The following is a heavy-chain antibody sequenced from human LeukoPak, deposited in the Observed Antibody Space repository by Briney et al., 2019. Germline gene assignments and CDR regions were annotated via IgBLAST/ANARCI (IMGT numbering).Heavy chain of an antibody. CDR2: ISSSSSYI. D-gene: IGHD6-19*01. CDR3: ARDLSSGWYFD. Sequence: TGGSLRLSCAASGFTVSSNYMSWVRQAPGKGLEWVPSISSSSSYIYYADSVKGRFTISRDNAKNSLYLQMNSLRAEDTAVYYCARDLSSGWYFDWGQGTLVTVSS. V-gene: IGHV3-21*01. CDR1: GFTVSSNY. J-gene: IGHJ4*02.